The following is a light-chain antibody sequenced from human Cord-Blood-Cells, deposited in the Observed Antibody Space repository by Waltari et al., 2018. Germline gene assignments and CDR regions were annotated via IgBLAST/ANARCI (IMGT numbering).Light chain of an antibody. CDR3: QQYNSYSPYS. CDR1: QSISSW. Sequence: DIQMTQSPYTLSASVGDRVTLTCRASQSISSWLAWYQQKPGKATKLLIYKASSLEGGVPSRFSGSGSGTEFTLTISSRQPDDFATYYCQQYNSYSPYSFGQGTKLEIK. J-gene: IGKJ2*03. CDR2: KAS. V-gene: IGKV1-5*03.